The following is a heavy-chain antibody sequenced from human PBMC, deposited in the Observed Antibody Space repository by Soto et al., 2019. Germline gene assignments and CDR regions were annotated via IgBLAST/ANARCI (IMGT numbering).Heavy chain of an antibody. CDR2: ILYDGSNT. CDR3: AKRRYGYSFYYFYGMDV. CDR1: GFTFSNYG. J-gene: IGHJ6*02. V-gene: IGHV3-30*18. Sequence: QVQLVESGGGVVQPGRSLRLSCAASGFTFSNYGMHWVRQAPGKGLEWVAAILYDGSNTYYADSVKGRFTISRDNSKNPLYLEMNSLRPEDTAVYHCAKRRYGYSFYYFYGMDVWGQGTTVTVSS. D-gene: IGHD4-4*01.